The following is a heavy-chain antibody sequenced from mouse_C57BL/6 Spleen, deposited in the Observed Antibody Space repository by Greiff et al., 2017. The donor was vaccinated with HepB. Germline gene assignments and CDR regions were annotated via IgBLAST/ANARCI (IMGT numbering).Heavy chain of an antibody. Sequence: EVKVEESGPGLVKPSQSLSLTCSVTGYSITSGYYWNWIRQFPGNKLEWMGYISYDGSNNYNPSLKNRISITRDTSKNQFFLKLNSVTTEDTATYYCARDQDYDAMDYWGQGTSVTVSS. CDR3: ARDQDYDAMDY. CDR2: ISYDGSN. J-gene: IGHJ4*01. V-gene: IGHV3-6*01. D-gene: IGHD3-2*02. CDR1: GYSITSGYY.